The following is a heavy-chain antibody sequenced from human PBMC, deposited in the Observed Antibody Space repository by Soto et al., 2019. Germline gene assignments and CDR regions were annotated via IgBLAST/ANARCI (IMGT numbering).Heavy chain of an antibody. CDR1: GLTFSSYA. Sequence: GGSLRLSCAASGLTFSSYAMSWVRLAPGTGLEWVSVAGPSGSSTYYADSVKGRFTISRDNSKNTLYLKMNSLRAADTALYFCARTYYYDSTGYYRTFDYWGQGT. J-gene: IGHJ4*02. V-gene: IGHV3-23*01. CDR3: ARTYYYDSTGYYRTFDY. CDR2: AGPSGSST. D-gene: IGHD3-22*01.